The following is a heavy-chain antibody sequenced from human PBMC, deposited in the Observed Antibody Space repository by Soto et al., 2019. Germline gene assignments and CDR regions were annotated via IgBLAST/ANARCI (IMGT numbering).Heavy chain of an antibody. J-gene: IGHJ6*02. CDR3: ARDRIGQQLARKLYGMDV. Sequence: SETLSLTCTVSGGSTSSYYWSWIRQPPGKGLEWIGYIYYSGSTNYNPSLKSRVTISVDTSKNQFSLKLSSVTAADTAVYYCARDRIGQQLARKLYGMDVWGQGTTVTVSS. V-gene: IGHV4-59*01. CDR2: IYYSGST. CDR1: GGSTSSYY. D-gene: IGHD6-13*01.